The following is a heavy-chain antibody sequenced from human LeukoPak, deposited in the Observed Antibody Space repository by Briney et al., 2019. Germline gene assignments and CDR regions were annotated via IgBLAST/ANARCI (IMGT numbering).Heavy chain of an antibody. V-gene: IGHV4-59*12. J-gene: IGHJ4*02. D-gene: IGHD2-2*01. CDR2: IYYSGST. CDR1: GGSISSYY. Sequence: SETLSLTCTVSGGSISSYYWSWIRQPPGKGLEWIGYIYYSGSTNYNPSLKSRVTISVDTSKNQFSLKLSSVTAADTAVYYCASGGYCSSTSCFWPFDYWGQGTLVTVSS. CDR3: ASGGYCSSTSCFWPFDY.